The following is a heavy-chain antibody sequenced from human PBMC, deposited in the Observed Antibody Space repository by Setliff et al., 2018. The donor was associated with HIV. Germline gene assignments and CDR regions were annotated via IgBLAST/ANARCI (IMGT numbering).Heavy chain of an antibody. V-gene: IGHV3-23*01. J-gene: IGHJ4*01. Sequence: GGSLRLSCVASGFSSSAYSMTWVRQAPGKGLEWVSAISDNGGSTYYADSMEGRFTISRDNSKNTLYLQLSGLRAEDTAVYYCASIYTAGTELLTDYWGQGTLVTVSS. CDR1: GFSSSAYS. D-gene: IGHD6-19*01. CDR3: ASIYTAGTELLTDY. CDR2: ISDNGGST.